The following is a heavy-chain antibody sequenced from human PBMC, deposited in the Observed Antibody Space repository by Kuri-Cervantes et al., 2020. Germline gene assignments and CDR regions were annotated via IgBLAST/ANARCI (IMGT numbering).Heavy chain of an antibody. V-gene: IGHV3-7*01. CDR1: GFTFSDYY. D-gene: IGHD5-12*01. Sequence: GGSLRLSCAASGFTFSDYYMSWIRQAPGKGLEWVAMIKGDGSDKYYVDSVRGRFTISRDNAKNSLFLQMNSLRAEDTAVYFCAKPTREPDSWGQGTLVTVSS. CDR2: IKGDGSDK. J-gene: IGHJ4*02. CDR3: AKPTREPDS.